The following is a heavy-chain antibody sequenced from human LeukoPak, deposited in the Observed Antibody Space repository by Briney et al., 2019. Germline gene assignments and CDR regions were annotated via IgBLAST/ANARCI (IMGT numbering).Heavy chain of an antibody. CDR3: AREGYYDALDI. CDR1: GFTFSSYA. D-gene: IGHD3-10*01. CDR2: ISGSGGST. J-gene: IGHJ3*02. Sequence: GGSLRLSCAASGFTFSSYAMSWVRQAPGKGLEWVSTISGSGGSTYYADSVKGRFTISRDNAKNALYLQMNSLRDEDTAVYHCAREGYYDALDIWGRGTMVTVSS. V-gene: IGHV3-23*01.